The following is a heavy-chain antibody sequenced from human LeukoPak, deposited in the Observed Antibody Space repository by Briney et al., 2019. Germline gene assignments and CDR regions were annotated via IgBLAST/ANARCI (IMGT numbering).Heavy chain of an antibody. J-gene: IGHJ4*02. CDR3: ARVLDVDTAVFHYYFDF. V-gene: IGHV5-51*03. Sequence: PGESLKISCQGSGYRCNTYWRGFVRQMPGKGLEWMGIIYSADSDTRNNPSYQGQVTISADKSINTAYLQWRTLKASDSAIYYCARVLDVDTAVFHYYFDFWGQGTLVTVSS. CDR1: GYRCNTYW. D-gene: IGHD5-18*01. CDR2: IYSADSDT.